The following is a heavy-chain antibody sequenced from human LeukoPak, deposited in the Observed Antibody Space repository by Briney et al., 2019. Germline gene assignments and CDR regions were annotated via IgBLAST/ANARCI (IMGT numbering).Heavy chain of an antibody. D-gene: IGHD2-2*01. CDR2: IKQDGSEK. V-gene: IGHV3-7*03. CDR1: GFTFSSYW. Sequence: GGSLRLSCAASGFTFSSYWMSWVRQAPGKGLEWVANIKQDGSEKYYVDSVKGRFTISRDNAKNSLYLQMNSLKTEDTAVYYCTTDCSSTSCYYLGDDAFDIWGQGTMVTVSS. J-gene: IGHJ3*02. CDR3: TTDCSSTSCYYLGDDAFDI.